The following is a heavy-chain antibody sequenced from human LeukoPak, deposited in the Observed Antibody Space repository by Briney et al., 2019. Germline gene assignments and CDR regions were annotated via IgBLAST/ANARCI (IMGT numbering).Heavy chain of an antibody. D-gene: IGHD4-11*01. Sequence: SETLSLTCAVSGASMNAYYWSWIRQTPGKGLEWIGHVHRSFSSNFSPSLKSRVTMSMDTSKSQFSLRVTSVTAADTAVYYCACYSVLGRTFDCWGQGTQVTVSS. CDR3: ACYSVLGRTFDC. CDR1: GASMNAYY. CDR2: VHRSFSS. J-gene: IGHJ4*02. V-gene: IGHV4-59*01.